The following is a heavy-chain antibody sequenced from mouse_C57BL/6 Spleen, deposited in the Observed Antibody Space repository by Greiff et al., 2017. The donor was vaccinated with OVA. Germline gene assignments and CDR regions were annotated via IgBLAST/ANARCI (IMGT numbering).Heavy chain of an antibody. Sequence: VQLQQSVAELVRPGASVKLSCTDSGFNIKNTYMHWVKHRPEQGLEWIGRIDPANGNNKYAPKIQGKGNNTADTYSNTASLQLSSLTSEDTAIYYCARAALDSSGYGCAYWGQGTLVTVSA. CDR3: ARAALDSSGYGCAY. CDR1: GFNIKNTY. CDR2: IDPANGNN. J-gene: IGHJ3*01. D-gene: IGHD3-2*02. V-gene: IGHV14-3*01.